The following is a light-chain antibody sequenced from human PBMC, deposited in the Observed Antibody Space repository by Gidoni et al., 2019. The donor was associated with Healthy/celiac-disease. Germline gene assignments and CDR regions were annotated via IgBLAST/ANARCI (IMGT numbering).Light chain of an antibody. CDR1: QSVLYSSNNKNY. CDR2: WAS. CDR3: QQYYSTPLT. J-gene: IGKJ3*01. Sequence: IVITQFPDSLTVSMGARATLNCQSSQSVLYSSNNKNYLAWYQQKPGQPPKLLIYWASTRESGVPDRFSGSGSGTDFTLTISSLQAEDVAVYYCQQYYSTPLTFGPGTKVDIK. V-gene: IGKV4-1*01.